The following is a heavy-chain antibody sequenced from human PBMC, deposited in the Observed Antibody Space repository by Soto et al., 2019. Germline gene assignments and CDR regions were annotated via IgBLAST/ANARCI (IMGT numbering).Heavy chain of an antibody. CDR1: GFTFSSYA. J-gene: IGHJ6*02. Sequence: GGSLRLSCAASGFTFSSYAMHWVRQAPGKGLEKVAVISYDGSNKYYADSVKGRFTISRDNSKNTLYLQMNSLRAEDTAVYYCARDRPPRDGYNVFDWDYYGMDVWGQGTTVTVSS. V-gene: IGHV3-30-3*01. D-gene: IGHD5-12*01. CDR3: ARDRPPRDGYNVFDWDYYGMDV. CDR2: ISYDGSNK.